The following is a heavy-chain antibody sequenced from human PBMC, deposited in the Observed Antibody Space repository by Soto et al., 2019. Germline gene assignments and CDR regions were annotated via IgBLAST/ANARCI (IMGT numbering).Heavy chain of an antibody. Sequence: QVQLVESGGGVVQPGRSLKLSCAASGFTFSNYAIHWVRQAPGKGLEWVAVIASDGKDKRYADSVKGRFTISRDNSXXTVYLQMNSLRGEDTAVYYCAKEGAIAAADYFFDYWGQGSLVTVSS. V-gene: IGHV3-30*18. J-gene: IGHJ4*02. CDR2: IASDGKDK. CDR1: GFTFSNYA. CDR3: AKEGAIAAADYFFDY. D-gene: IGHD6-13*01.